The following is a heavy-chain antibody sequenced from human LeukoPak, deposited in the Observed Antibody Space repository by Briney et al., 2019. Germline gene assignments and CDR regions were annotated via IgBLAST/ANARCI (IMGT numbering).Heavy chain of an antibody. Sequence: GGSLRRSCAASGFTVSSYAMSWVRQAPGKGLEWVSAISGSGGSTYYADSGKGRFTISRDNSKNTLYLQMNSLRAEDTAVYYCASAVLRYFDWSFDYWGQGTLVTVSS. CDR3: ASAVLRYFDWSFDY. V-gene: IGHV3-23*01. CDR1: GFTVSSYA. D-gene: IGHD3-9*01. CDR2: ISGSGGST. J-gene: IGHJ4*02.